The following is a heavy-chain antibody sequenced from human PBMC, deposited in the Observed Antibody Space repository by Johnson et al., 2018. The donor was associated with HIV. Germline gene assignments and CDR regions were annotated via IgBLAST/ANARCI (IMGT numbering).Heavy chain of an antibody. V-gene: IGHV3-30-3*01. Sequence: QVQLVESGGGVVQPGTSLRLSCAASGFTFSSFAMHWVRQAPGKGLEWVAVISYDGSNKYYADSVKGRFTISRDNSKNTLYLQMNSLRAEDTAVYYCAAAEYDAFDIWGQGTMVTVSS. CDR3: AAAEYDAFDI. D-gene: IGHD6-6*01. J-gene: IGHJ3*02. CDR2: ISYDGSNK. CDR1: GFTFSSFA.